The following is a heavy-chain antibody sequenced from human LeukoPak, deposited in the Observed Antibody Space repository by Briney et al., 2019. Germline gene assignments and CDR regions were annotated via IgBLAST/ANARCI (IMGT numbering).Heavy chain of an antibody. V-gene: IGHV4-61*02. CDR2: IYTSGST. CDR1: GNSISSGDYY. Sequence: SSETLSLTCTVSGNSISSGDYYWSWIRQPAGKGLEWIGRIYTSGSTTYNPSLKSRVTISVDTSKNQFSLKLSSVTAADTAVYYCTRRGSTGYSSGWGLYYFDYWGQGTLVAVSS. D-gene: IGHD6-19*01. CDR3: TRRGSTGYSSGWGLYYFDY. J-gene: IGHJ4*02.